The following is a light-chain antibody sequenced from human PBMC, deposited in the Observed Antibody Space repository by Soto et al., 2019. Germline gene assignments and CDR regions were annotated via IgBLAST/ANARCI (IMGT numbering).Light chain of an antibody. CDR2: GAS. V-gene: IGKV3-20*01. J-gene: IGKJ1*01. CDR3: QQHGSPPWT. Sequence: EIVLTQSPGTLSLSPGERATLSCRASQSISISYLAWFQQKPGQAPRLLIYGASSRATGIPDRFSGSGSGTDFTLTISRLEPEDFAVYFCQQHGSPPWTFGQGTKVDIK. CDR1: QSISISY.